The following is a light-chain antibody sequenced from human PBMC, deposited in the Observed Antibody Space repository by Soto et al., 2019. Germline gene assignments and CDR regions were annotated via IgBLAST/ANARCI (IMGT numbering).Light chain of an antibody. CDR2: AAS. CDR3: QQYYSYPRT. J-gene: IGKJ1*01. V-gene: IGKV1-8*01. CDR1: QGISSY. Sequence: AIRMTQSPSSFSASTGDRVTITCRASQGISSYLAWDQQKPGQTPKLLIYAASTLQSGVPARFSGSGSGTDFTLTISCLQSEDFATYYCQQYYSYPRTFGQGTKVEIK.